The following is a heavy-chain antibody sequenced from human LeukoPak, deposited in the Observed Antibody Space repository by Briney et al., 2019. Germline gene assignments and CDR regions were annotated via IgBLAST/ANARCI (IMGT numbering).Heavy chain of an antibody. J-gene: IGHJ5*02. CDR1: RGSISSYY. D-gene: IGHD3-10*01. CDR2: IYYSGST. CDR3: ASSVLWFGAPGWFDP. V-gene: IGHV4-59*08. Sequence: SETLSLTCTVSRGSISSYYWSWIRQPPGKGLEWMGYIYYSGSTNYNPSLKSRVTISVDTSKNQFSLKLSSATAADTAVYSCASSVLWFGAPGWFDPWGQGTLVTVSS.